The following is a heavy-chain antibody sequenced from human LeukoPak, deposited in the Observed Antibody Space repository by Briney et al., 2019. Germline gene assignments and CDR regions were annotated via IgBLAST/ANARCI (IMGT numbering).Heavy chain of an antibody. CDR1: GFTFKSYN. V-gene: IGHV3-74*01. D-gene: IGHD3-3*01. J-gene: IGHJ4*02. Sequence: GGSLRLSCAASGFTFKSYNMQWVRQAPGKGLVWVSRIRSDGSAPGYADSVKGRFTISRDNAKNTLDLHMNSLRADDTAVYYCTSGRWSDYLDYWGQGTLVTVSS. CDR3: TSGRWSDYLDY. CDR2: IRSDGSAP.